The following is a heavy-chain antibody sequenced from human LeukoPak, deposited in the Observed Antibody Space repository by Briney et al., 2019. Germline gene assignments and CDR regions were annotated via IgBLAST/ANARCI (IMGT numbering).Heavy chain of an antibody. CDR2: ISPSSTYT. V-gene: IGHV3-21*01. CDR1: GFSFSLYG. Sequence: GGSLRLSCAASGFSFSLYGMNWVRQAPGKGLEWVASISPSSTYTFYGDAVKGRFTISRDDTTNSVHLQMNSLGPEDTAVYYCARVAYTCVFDFWGQGTLLTVSS. D-gene: IGHD2-21*01. CDR3: ARVAYTCVFDF. J-gene: IGHJ4*02.